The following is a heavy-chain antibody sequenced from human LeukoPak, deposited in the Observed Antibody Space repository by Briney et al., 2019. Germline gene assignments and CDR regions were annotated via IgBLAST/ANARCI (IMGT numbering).Heavy chain of an antibody. CDR2: IYYSGST. CDR1: GGSISSYY. D-gene: IGHD7-27*01. J-gene: IGHJ6*03. Sequence: SEALSLTCTVSGGSISSYYWGWIRQPPGKGLEWIGSIYYSGSTYYNPSLKSRVTISVDTSKNQFSLKLSSVTAADTAVYYCARVSGGALYCYYYMDVWGKGTTVTVSS. CDR3: ARVSGGALYCYYYMDV. V-gene: IGHV4-39*07.